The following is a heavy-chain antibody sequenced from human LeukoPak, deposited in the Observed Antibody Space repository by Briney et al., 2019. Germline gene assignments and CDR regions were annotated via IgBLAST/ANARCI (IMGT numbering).Heavy chain of an antibody. CDR2: ISGSGGST. CDR1: GFTFSSYA. V-gene: IGHV3-23*01. D-gene: IGHD3-22*01. CDR3: AKEDYDSSGYYAPFSDY. J-gene: IGHJ4*02. Sequence: GGSLRLSCAASGFTFSSYAMSWVRQAPGKGLEWVSAISGSGGSTYYAGSVTGRFTISRDNSKNTLYLQMNSLRAEDTAVYYCAKEDYDSSGYYAPFSDYWGQGTLVTVSS.